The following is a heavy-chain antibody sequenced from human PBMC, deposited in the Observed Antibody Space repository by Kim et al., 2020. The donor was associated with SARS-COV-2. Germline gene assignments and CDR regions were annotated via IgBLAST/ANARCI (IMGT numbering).Heavy chain of an antibody. CDR2: LNPDESTI. CDR1: GFTLSSHW. D-gene: IGHD3-16*01. CDR3: ARAGYDRFDY. V-gene: IGHV3-74*01. Sequence: GGSLRLSCVASGFTLSSHWMHWVRQTPGEGLVWVSRLNPDESTIDYADSVKGRFTISRDSAKNTLYLQMNNLRAEDTAVYYCARAGYDRFDYWGQGALVTVSS. J-gene: IGHJ4*02.